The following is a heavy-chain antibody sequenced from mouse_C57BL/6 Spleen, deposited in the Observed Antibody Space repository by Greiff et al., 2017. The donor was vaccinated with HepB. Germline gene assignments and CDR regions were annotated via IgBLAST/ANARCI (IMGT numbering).Heavy chain of an antibody. Sequence: QVQLKESGAELVKPGASVKLSCKASGYTFTSYWMHWVKQRPGQGLEWIGMIHPNSGSTNYNEKFKSKATLTVEKSSSTAYMQLSSLPSEDSAVYYCARKGGSSYWYFDVWGTGTTVTVSS. CDR2: IHPNSGST. J-gene: IGHJ1*03. V-gene: IGHV1-64*01. CDR3: ARKGGSSYWYFDV. D-gene: IGHD1-1*01. CDR1: GYTFTSYW.